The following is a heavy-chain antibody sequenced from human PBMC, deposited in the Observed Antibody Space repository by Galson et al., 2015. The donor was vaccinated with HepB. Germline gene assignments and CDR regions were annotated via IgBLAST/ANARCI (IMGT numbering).Heavy chain of an antibody. CDR1: GDSVSSNGAA. D-gene: IGHD3-10*01. Sequence: CAISGDSVSSNGAAWDWIRQSPSRGLEWLGRTYYRSKWYNDYAVSVKSRITINPDASKNQFSLQLNSVTPNDTAVYDCAREWFGEFSWLGSWGQGTLVTVSS. CDR3: AREWFGEFSWLGS. V-gene: IGHV6-1*01. J-gene: IGHJ4*02. CDR2: TYYRSKWYN.